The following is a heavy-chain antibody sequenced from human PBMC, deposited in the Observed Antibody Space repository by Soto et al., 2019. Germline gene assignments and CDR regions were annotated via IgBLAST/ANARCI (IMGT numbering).Heavy chain of an antibody. CDR1: GGSISSYS. J-gene: IGHJ6*02. CDR3: ARQSCSSTSCYGYDYYGMDV. D-gene: IGHD2-2*01. V-gene: IGHV4-59*01. Sequence: QVQLQESGPGLVKPSETLSLTCNVSGGSISSYSWSWIRQPPGKGLEWIGYIYYSGSTNYNPSLKSRVNLSVDTSKNQFSRKLSSVTAADTAVYYCARQSCSSTSCYGYDYYGMDVWGQGTTVTVSS. CDR2: IYYSGST.